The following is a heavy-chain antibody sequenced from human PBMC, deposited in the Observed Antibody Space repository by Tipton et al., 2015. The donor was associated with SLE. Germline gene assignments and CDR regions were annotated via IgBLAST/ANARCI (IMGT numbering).Heavy chain of an antibody. CDR2: IYYIGST. CDR1: GGSISSYY. V-gene: IGHV4-59*01. D-gene: IGHD6-19*01. J-gene: IGHJ6*03. Sequence: LRLSCTVSGGSISSYYWSWIRQPPGKGLEWIGYIYYIGSTNYNPSLKSRVTISVDTSKNQFSLKVSSVTAADTAVYYCARGQWYYYYMDVWGKGTTVTVSS. CDR3: ARGQWYYYYMDV.